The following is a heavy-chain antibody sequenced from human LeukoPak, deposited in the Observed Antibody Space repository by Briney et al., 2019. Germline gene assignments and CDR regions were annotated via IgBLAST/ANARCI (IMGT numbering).Heavy chain of an antibody. J-gene: IGHJ4*02. CDR1: GGSISNYY. CDR3: ARGAFNILTGYYVPH. CDR2: IYYSGNT. D-gene: IGHD3-9*01. Sequence: SETLSLTCTVSGGSISNYYWSWIRQPPGKGLEWIGYIYYSGNTNYNPSLKSRVTISVDTSKNQFSLKLSSVTAADTAVYYCARGAFNILTGYYVPHWGQGTPVTVSS. V-gene: IGHV4-59*01.